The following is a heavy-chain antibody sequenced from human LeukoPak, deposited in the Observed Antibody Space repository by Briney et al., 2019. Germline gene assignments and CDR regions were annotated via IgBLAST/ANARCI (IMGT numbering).Heavy chain of an antibody. CDR3: ATDLSSGWYLGY. D-gene: IGHD6-19*01. CDR2: FDPEDGET. CDR1: GHTLTELS. V-gene: IGHV1-24*01. J-gene: IGHJ4*02. Sequence: ASVKLSCKVSGHTLTELSMHWVGQAPGKGLEGQGGFDPEDGETIYAQKFQGRVTMTEDTSTDTAYMELSSLRSEDTAVYYCATDLSSGWYLGYWGQGTLVTVSS.